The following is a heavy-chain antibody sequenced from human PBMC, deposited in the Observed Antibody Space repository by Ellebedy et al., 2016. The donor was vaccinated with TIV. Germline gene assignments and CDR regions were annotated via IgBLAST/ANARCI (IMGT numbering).Heavy chain of an antibody. D-gene: IGHD1-26*01. CDR1: GGSISSYY. Sequence: MPSETLSLTCTVSGGSISSYYWSWIRQPPGKGLEWIGYISYSGSTNYNPSLKSRVTISVDTSKNQFSLRLNSVTAADTAVYYCASRVSGILYYYGMDVWGQGTTVTVSS. J-gene: IGHJ6*02. CDR3: ASRVSGILYYYGMDV. V-gene: IGHV4-59*08. CDR2: ISYSGST.